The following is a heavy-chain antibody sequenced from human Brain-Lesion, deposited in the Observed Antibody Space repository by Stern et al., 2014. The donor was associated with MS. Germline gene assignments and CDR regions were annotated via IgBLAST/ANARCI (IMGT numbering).Heavy chain of an antibody. CDR2: IYYSGNT. D-gene: IGHD2-15*01. Sequence: QVQLQQSGPGLVKPSETLSLTCTVAGGSVSSTSYAWAWIRQPPGKGLEWIGTIYYSGNTYYRPSLKSRLTISLDTSKNPFSLQRRSVTAADTAVYYCAGEEDIRYCSGGSCTGNWFDPWGQGTLVTVSS. J-gene: IGHJ5*02. CDR3: AGEEDIRYCSGGSCTGNWFDP. CDR1: GGSVSSTSYA. V-gene: IGHV4-39*01.